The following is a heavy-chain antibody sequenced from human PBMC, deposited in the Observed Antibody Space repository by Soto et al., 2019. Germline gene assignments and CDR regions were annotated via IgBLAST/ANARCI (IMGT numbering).Heavy chain of an antibody. J-gene: IGHJ5*02. Sequence: ASVKVSCKASGYTFTSYGISWVRQAPGQGLEWMGWISAYNGNTNYAQKLQGRVTMTTDTSTSTAYMELRSLRSDDTAVYYCARDRVPMVRGVIGNWFDPWGQGTLVTVSS. CDR2: ISAYNGNT. CDR1: GYTFTSYG. D-gene: IGHD3-10*01. V-gene: IGHV1-18*01. CDR3: ARDRVPMVRGVIGNWFDP.